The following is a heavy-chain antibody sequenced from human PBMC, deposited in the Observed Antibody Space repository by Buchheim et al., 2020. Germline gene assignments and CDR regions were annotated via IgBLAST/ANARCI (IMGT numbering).Heavy chain of an antibody. Sequence: QVQLVQSGAEVKKPGASVKVSCKASGYTFTSYYMHWVRQAPGQGLEWMGIINPSGGSTSYAQKFQGRVIMTRDTSTSTAYLELSSLRSEDTAVYYCARDYYGSGSYPYYCYYGMDVWGQGTT. V-gene: IGHV1-46*03. CDR1: GYTFTSYY. J-gene: IGHJ6*02. CDR2: INPSGGST. D-gene: IGHD3-10*01. CDR3: ARDYYGSGSYPYYCYYGMDV.